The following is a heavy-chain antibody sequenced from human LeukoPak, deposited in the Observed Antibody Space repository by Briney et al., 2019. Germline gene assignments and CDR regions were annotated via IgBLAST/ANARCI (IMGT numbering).Heavy chain of an antibody. D-gene: IGHD2-21*02. CDR3: ARDRRPLLSHAFDY. J-gene: IGHJ4*02. V-gene: IGHV4-39*07. Sequence: RSETLSLTCTVSGGSISRYYWGWIRQPPGKGLEWIGSIYYSGSTYYNPSLKSRVTISVDTSKNQFSLKLSSVTAADTAVYYCARDRRPLLSHAFDYWGQGTLVTVSS. CDR2: IYYSGST. CDR1: GGSISRYY.